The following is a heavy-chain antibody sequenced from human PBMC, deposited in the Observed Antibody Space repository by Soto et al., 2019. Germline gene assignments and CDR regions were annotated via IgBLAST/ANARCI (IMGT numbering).Heavy chain of an antibody. CDR3: ARSQVTDNCGALAY. J-gene: IGHJ4*02. D-gene: IGHD7-27*01. CDR1: GFTFSSYW. CDR2: IKQDGSEK. V-gene: IGHV3-7*03. Sequence: GGSLRLSCAASGFTFSSYWMSWVRQAPGKGLEWVANIKQDGSEKYYVDSVKGRFTISRDNAKNSLYLQMNSLRAEDTAVYYCARSQVTDNCGALAYWGQGTLVTVSS.